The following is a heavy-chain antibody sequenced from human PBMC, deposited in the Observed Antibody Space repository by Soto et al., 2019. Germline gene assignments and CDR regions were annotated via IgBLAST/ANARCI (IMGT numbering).Heavy chain of an antibody. D-gene: IGHD2-2*01. J-gene: IGHJ4*02. CDR3: TASYCSSTSCYAGSFDY. CDR1: GFTFSNAW. Sequence: PGLSQRLSRAASGFTFSNAWMSWVRQTPGKGLEWVGRIKSKTDGGTTDYAAPVKGRFTISRDDSKNTLYLQMNSLKTEDTAVYYCTASYCSSTSCYAGSFDYWGQGTLVTVSS. V-gene: IGHV3-15*01. CDR2: IKSKTDGGTT.